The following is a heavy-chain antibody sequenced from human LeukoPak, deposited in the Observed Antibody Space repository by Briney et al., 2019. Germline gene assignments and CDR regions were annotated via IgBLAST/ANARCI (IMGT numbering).Heavy chain of an antibody. Sequence: SETLSLTCTVSGGSISSDYWSWIRQPPGKGLECIGYISYSGSTNYNPSLKSRVTISLDTSKNQFSLKLSSVTAADTAVYYCTAAAPGTFDYWGQGTLVTVSS. CDR3: TAAAPGTFDY. V-gene: IGHV4-59*01. J-gene: IGHJ4*02. D-gene: IGHD6-13*01. CDR1: GGSISSDY. CDR2: ISYSGST.